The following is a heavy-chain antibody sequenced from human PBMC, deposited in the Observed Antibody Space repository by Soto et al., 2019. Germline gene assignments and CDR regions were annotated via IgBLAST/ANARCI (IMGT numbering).Heavy chain of an antibody. D-gene: IGHD3-10*01. CDR3: AVYYYYGSGSYYNPFDY. J-gene: IGHJ4*02. Sequence: GESLKISCAASGFTFSSYSMNWVRQAPGKGLEWVSYISSSSSTIYYADSVKGRFTISRDNAKNSLYLQMNSLRDEDTAVYYCAVYYYYGSGSYYNPFDYWGQGTLVTVSS. CDR1: GFTFSSYS. V-gene: IGHV3-48*02. CDR2: ISSSSSTI.